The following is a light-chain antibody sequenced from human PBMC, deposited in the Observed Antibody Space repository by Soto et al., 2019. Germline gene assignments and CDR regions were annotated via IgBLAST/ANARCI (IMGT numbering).Light chain of an antibody. Sequence: TPMTQSPSTLSASVGDRVTITCRASQSISTWLAWYQQKPGKAPKLLIYKASRLGSGVPSRFGGSGSGTEFTLTISSLQSDDFATYYCQQYNSYPYTFGQGTKLEIK. CDR3: QQYNSYPYT. CDR2: KAS. CDR1: QSISTW. J-gene: IGKJ2*01. V-gene: IGKV1-5*03.